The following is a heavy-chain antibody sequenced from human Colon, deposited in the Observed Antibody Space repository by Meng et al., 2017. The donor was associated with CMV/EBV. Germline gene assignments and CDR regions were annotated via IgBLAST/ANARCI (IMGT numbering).Heavy chain of an antibody. CDR1: GFILSDHY. CDR3: TRGHSGIDIYAFDI. CDR2: AANKANRYTT. Sequence: GESLKISCSGSGFILSDHYIDWVRQAPGKGLEWIGRAANKANRYTTEYPASVKGRFTFSRYDSENSLYLQMNSLKSEDTAVYYCTRGHSGIDIYAFDIWGQGTLVTVSS. J-gene: IGHJ3*02. V-gene: IGHV3-72*01. D-gene: IGHD1-26*01.